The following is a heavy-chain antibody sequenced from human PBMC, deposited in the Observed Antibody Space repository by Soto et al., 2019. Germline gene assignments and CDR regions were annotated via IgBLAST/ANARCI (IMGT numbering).Heavy chain of an antibody. CDR3: ARVDNIVAVKWFDP. D-gene: IGHD6-13*01. CDR2: IHYSGST. J-gene: IGHJ5*02. CDR1: GYSISSGYY. Sequence: QIQLQESGPGLVMPSETLSLTCAVSGYSISSGYYWGWIRQPPGKGLEWIGSIHYSGSTYYNPSLKSRITISMDTSKNQLSLKLTSVTAADTAVYYCARVDNIVAVKWFDPWGQGTLVTVSS. V-gene: IGHV4-38-2*01.